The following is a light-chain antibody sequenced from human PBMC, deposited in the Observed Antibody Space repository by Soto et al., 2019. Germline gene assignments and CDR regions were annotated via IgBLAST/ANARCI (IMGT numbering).Light chain of an antibody. CDR1: SSDVGGYNF. CDR2: NVI. V-gene: IGLV2-11*01. Sequence: QSALTQPRSVSGSPGQSVTISCTGTSSDVGGYNFVSWYQHHPGKAPKLMIYNVIQRPSGVPDRFSASKSGNTASLTISGLQAEDEADYYCCSDAGSYTYVFGTGTKLTVL. J-gene: IGLJ1*01. CDR3: CSDAGSYTYV.